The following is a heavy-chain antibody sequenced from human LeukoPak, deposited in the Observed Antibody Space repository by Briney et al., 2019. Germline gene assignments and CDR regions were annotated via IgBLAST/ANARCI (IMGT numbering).Heavy chain of an antibody. V-gene: IGHV3-23*01. Sequence: GGSLRLSCAASGISFSSHGMNWVRQAPGKGLEWVSTISGNGGDTYYADSVKGRFTISRDNSKNTLYLQMNSLRAEDTAVYYCAKDYDYGDYGTAYLFDYWGQGTLVTVSS. J-gene: IGHJ4*02. CDR1: GISFSSHG. CDR2: ISGNGGDT. D-gene: IGHD4-17*01. CDR3: AKDYDYGDYGTAYLFDY.